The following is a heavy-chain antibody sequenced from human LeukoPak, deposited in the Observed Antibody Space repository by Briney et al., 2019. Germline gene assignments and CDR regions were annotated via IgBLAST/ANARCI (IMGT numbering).Heavy chain of an antibody. CDR3: ARVLRGTDGNPYFDY. CDR2: IYYSGST. CDR1: GGSISSGGYY. J-gene: IGHJ4*02. Sequence: PSQTLSLTCTVSGGSISSGGYYWSWIRQHPGKGLEWIGYIYYSGSTNYNPSLKSRVTISVDTSKNQFSLKLSSVTAADTAVYYCARVLRGTDGNPYFDYWGQGTLVTVSS. D-gene: IGHD4-23*01. V-gene: IGHV4-61*08.